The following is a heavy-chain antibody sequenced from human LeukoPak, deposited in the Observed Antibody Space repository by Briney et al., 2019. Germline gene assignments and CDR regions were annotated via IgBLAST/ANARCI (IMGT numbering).Heavy chain of an antibody. V-gene: IGHV1-18*01. Sequence: ASVKVSCNASGSTFTSYGISWVRQAPGQGLEWMEWISAYNRNKNYAQKLQGRVTMNTDTSTSTAYMELRSLRSDDTAGCYCARDRSYWFDPWGQGTLVTVSS. J-gene: IGHJ5*02. CDR2: ISAYNRNK. CDR1: GSTFTSYG. CDR3: ARDRSYWFDP. D-gene: IGHD3-16*02.